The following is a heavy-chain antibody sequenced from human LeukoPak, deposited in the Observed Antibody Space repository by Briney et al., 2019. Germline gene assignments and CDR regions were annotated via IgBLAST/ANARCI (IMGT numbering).Heavy chain of an antibody. CDR1: GYSFISYW. J-gene: IGHJ5*02. Sequence: GDSLKISCKGSGYSFISYWIGWVRQMPGRGLEWGGIIYPGDSDTRYSPSFQGQVTISADKSISTAYLQWSSLKASDTAIYYCARGGLSGWYYWFDPWGQGTLVTVSS. CDR2: IYPGDSDT. D-gene: IGHD6-19*01. CDR3: ARGGLSGWYYWFDP. V-gene: IGHV5-51*01.